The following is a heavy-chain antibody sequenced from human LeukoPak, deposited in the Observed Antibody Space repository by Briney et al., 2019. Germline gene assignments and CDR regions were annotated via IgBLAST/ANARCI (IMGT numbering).Heavy chain of an antibody. Sequence: GGSLRLSCAASGFTFSSYAMSWVRQAPGKGLEWVASIKHDGSEKYYVDSVRGRFTISRDNTMDSLYLQMSSLRAEDTAVYYCATDRGWRTSGYYLYYFEYWGQGTLVTYSS. D-gene: IGHD3-3*01. CDR2: IKHDGSEK. V-gene: IGHV3-7*01. J-gene: IGHJ4*02. CDR3: ATDRGWRTSGYYLYYFEY. CDR1: GFTFSSYA.